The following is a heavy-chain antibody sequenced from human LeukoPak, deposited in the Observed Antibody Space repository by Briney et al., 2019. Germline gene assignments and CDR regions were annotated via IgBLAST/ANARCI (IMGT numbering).Heavy chain of an antibody. D-gene: IGHD5-12*01. Sequence: GGSLRLSCAASGFTFSSYAMSWVRQAPGKGLEWVSAISGSGGSTYYADSVKGRFTISRDSSKNTLYLQMNSLRAEDTAVYYCAKDRRGSGYDSSTFDYWGQGTLVTVSS. CDR3: AKDRRGSGYDSSTFDY. CDR2: ISGSGGST. V-gene: IGHV3-23*01. CDR1: GFTFSSYA. J-gene: IGHJ4*02.